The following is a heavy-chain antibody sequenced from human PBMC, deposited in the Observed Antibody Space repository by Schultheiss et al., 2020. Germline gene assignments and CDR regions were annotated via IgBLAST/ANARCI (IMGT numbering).Heavy chain of an antibody. D-gene: IGHD5-18*01. V-gene: IGHV5-51*01. CDR2: IYPGDSDT. Sequence: GESLKISCKGSGYRFSTYWIAWVRQMPGKGLEWMGIIYPGDSDTRYSPSFQGQVTISADKSISTAYLQWSSLKASDTAMYYCARPRAYSYGFGAFDIWGQGTMVTVSS. CDR3: ARPRAYSYGFGAFDI. CDR1: GYRFSTYW. J-gene: IGHJ3*02.